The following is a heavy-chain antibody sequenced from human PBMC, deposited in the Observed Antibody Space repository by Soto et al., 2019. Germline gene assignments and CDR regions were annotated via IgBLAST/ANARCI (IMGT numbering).Heavy chain of an antibody. CDR2: INAANGNI. D-gene: IGHD1-20*01. V-gene: IGHV1-3*01. J-gene: IGHJ6*02. CDR3: ARRRITGTNTYYYGLDV. Sequence: QVHLVQSGAEVRETGATVRISCEASGYTFTDYAIHWVRQAHGQRPEWMGWINAANGNIKSSRPFRGRVTLTIDKSASTAYFDLTSLRSEDTAVYFCARRRITGTNTYYYGLDVWGQGTAVTVSS. CDR1: GYTFTDYA.